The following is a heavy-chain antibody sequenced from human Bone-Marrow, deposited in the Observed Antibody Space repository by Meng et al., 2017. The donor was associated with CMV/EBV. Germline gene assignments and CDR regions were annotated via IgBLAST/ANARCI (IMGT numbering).Heavy chain of an antibody. Sequence: GESLEISCAASGFTFSSYEMNWVRQAPGKGLEWVSYINSSGSTIYYADSVQGRFTISRDNAKNSLYLQMNSLRAEDTAVYYCAREGVDLLATIIDHWGQGTLVTVSS. V-gene: IGHV3-48*03. CDR3: AREGVDLLATIIDH. CDR1: GFTFSSYE. J-gene: IGHJ4*02. D-gene: IGHD5-12*01. CDR2: INSSGSTI.